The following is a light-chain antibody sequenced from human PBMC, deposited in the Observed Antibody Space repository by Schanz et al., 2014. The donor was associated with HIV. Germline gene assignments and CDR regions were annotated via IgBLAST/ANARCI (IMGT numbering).Light chain of an antibody. CDR1: QSLSGNR. CDR2: GAS. CDR3: QQYGSSPWT. Sequence: EIVLTQSPGALSLSPGERASLSCRASQSLSGNRLAWYQQRPGQAPRPLIYGASTRATGAPDRFSGSGSGTDFTLTISRLEPEDSAVYYCQQYGSSPWTFGQGTKVEIK. J-gene: IGKJ1*01. V-gene: IGKV3-20*01.